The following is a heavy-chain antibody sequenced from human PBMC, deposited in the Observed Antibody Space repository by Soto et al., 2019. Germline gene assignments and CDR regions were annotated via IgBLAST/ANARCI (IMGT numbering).Heavy chain of an antibody. Sequence: EVQLVESGGGLVQPEGSLRLSCAASGFTFSSYWMHWVRQAPGKGLVWVSRINSDGSSTSYADSVKGRFTISRDNAKNTLYLQMNSLRAEDTAVYYCAREVLMVYAPYYYGMDVWGQGTTVTVSS. V-gene: IGHV3-74*01. CDR2: INSDGSST. D-gene: IGHD2-8*01. CDR3: AREVLMVYAPYYYGMDV. CDR1: GFTFSSYW. J-gene: IGHJ6*02.